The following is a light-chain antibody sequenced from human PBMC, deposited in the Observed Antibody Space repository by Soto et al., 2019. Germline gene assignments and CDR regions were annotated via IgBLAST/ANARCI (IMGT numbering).Light chain of an antibody. V-gene: IGKV2-28*01. Sequence: DIMMTQSPVSLPVTPGEPASISCRSHQSLLHSDGYNYLDWYLQKPGQSPQLLIYLGSNRASGVXDXXSGSGSGTDFTLKISRVEAEDVGVYYCMQALHTPPTFGQGTRVEIK. CDR3: MQALHTPPT. CDR2: LGS. CDR1: QSLLHSDGYNY. J-gene: IGKJ1*01.